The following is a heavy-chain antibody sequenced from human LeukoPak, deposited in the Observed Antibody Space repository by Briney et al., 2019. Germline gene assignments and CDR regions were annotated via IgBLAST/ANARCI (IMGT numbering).Heavy chain of an antibody. Sequence: GASVKVSCKASGGAFTRAAVSWVRQAPGQGLEWMGGVLPHSGIADYAQKFQGRVTLTADAPTSTAYMELNSLTSEDTAVYYCATPRMEYYGSGIHYSYYYLDVWGSGTAVTVSS. V-gene: IGHV1-69*01. D-gene: IGHD3-10*01. CDR3: ATPRMEYYGSGIHYSYYYLDV. J-gene: IGHJ6*03. CDR2: VLPHSGIA. CDR1: GGAFTRAA.